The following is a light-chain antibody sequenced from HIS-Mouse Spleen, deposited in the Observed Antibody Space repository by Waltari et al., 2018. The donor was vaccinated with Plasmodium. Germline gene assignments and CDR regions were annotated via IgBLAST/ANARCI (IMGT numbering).Light chain of an antibody. CDR3: QQYYSYPYT. CDR2: AAS. V-gene: IGKV1-8*01. Sequence: AIRMTQSPSPFSASTGARVTIPCRASQGISSYLAWYQQKPGKAPKLLIYAASTLQSGVPSRFSGSGSGTDFTLTISCLQSEDFATYYCQQYYSYPYTFGQGTKLEIK. CDR1: QGISSY. J-gene: IGKJ2*01.